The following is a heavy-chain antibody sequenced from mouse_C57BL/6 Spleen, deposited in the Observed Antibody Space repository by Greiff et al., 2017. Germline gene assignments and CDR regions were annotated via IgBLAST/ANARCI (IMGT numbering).Heavy chain of an antibody. CDR3: ARSRTEGGAMDY. CDR2: INPNNGGT. CDR1: GYTFTDYN. V-gene: IGHV1-18*01. Sequence: VQLKESGPELVKPGASVKIPCKASGYTFTDYNMDWVKQSHGKSLEWIGDINPNNGGTIYNQKFKGKATLTVDKSSSTAYMELRSLTSEDTAVYYCARSRTEGGAMDYWGQGTSVTVSS. J-gene: IGHJ4*01.